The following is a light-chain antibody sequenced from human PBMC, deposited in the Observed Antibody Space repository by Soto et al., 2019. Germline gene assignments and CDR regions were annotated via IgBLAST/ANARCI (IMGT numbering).Light chain of an antibody. J-gene: IGKJ1*01. V-gene: IGKV3-15*01. CDR2: GAS. CDR3: QQYNNWPRT. Sequence: ETVMTQSPATLSVSPGERATLSCRASQSVSSDLAWYHQKPGQAPRLLIYGASTRATGIPARFSGSGSGTEFTLTINSLQSEDFAVYYCQQYNNWPRTFGQGTKVDI. CDR1: QSVSSD.